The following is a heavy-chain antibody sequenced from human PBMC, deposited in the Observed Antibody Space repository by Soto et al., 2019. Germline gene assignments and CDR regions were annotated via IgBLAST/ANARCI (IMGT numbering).Heavy chain of an antibody. V-gene: IGHV4-30-2*01. CDR2: IYHSGRT. CDR1: GGSINTGGYS. D-gene: IGHD3-22*01. CDR3: ARASDSSGSRRYYYGMDV. Sequence: KSSETLSLTCAVSGGSINTGGYSWSWIRQPPGKGLEWIGYIYHSGRTYYNPSLKSRVTISVDRSKNQFSLKVNSVTAADTAVYYCARASDSSGSRRYYYGMDVWGQGTTVTVSS. J-gene: IGHJ6*02.